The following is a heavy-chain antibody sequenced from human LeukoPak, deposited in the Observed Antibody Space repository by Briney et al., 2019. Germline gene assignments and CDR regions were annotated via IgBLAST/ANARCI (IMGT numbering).Heavy chain of an antibody. V-gene: IGHV3-21*01. D-gene: IGHD3-16*02. CDR3: ARGSPDYVWGSYRYIDY. CDR2: ISSSRSYI. CDR1: GFTFSSYS. J-gene: IGHJ4*02. Sequence: GGSLRLSCAASGFTFSSYSMNWVRQAPGKGLEWVSSISSSRSYIYYADSVKGRFTISRDNAKNSLYLQMNSLRAEDTAVYYCARGSPDYVWGSYRYIDYWGQGTLVTVSS.